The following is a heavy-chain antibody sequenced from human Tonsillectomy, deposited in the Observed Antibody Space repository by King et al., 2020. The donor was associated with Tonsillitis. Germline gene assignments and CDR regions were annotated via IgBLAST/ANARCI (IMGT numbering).Heavy chain of an antibody. J-gene: IGHJ6*02. CDR1: GGTFSSYA. CDR3: ARVSVGQLVYYYYGMDV. Sequence: VQLVESGAEVKKPGSSVKVSCKASGGTFSSYAISWVRQAPGQGLEWMGGIIPIFGTANYAQKFQGRVTITADESTSTAYMELSSLGAEDTAVYYCARVSVGQLVYYYYGMDVWGQGTTVTVSS. CDR2: IIPIFGTA. D-gene: IGHD6-6*01. V-gene: IGHV1-69*01.